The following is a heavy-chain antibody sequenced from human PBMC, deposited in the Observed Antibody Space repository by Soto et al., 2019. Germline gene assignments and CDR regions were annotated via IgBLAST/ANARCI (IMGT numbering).Heavy chain of an antibody. CDR3: ARVGGIGAPPGTDY. CDR1: GGIFSSYA. J-gene: IGHJ4*02. Sequence: QVQLVQSGAEVKKPGSSVKVSCKASGGIFSSYAISWLRQAPGQGLEWMGAVIPILGQAYYAQDLQDRVSITADESTRTTYMELSSLRSEDTAVYFCARVGGIGAPPGTDYWGQGTLVTVPS. V-gene: IGHV1-69*01. CDR2: VIPILGQA. D-gene: IGHD6-6*01.